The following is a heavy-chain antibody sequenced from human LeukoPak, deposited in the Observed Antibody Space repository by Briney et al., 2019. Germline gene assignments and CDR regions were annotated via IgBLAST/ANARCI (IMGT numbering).Heavy chain of an antibody. J-gene: IGHJ4*02. V-gene: IGHV3-48*01. CDR1: GFTFSSNG. D-gene: IGHD3-10*01. CDR3: AKDWRTYGSGSPPFSDY. CDR2: ISATGGTI. Sequence: GGSLRLSCAASGFTFSSNGMNWVRQAPGKGLEWVSYISATGGTIYYADSVKGRFTISRDNSKNTLYLQMNSLRAEDTAVYYCAKDWRTYGSGSPPFSDYWGQGTLVTVSS.